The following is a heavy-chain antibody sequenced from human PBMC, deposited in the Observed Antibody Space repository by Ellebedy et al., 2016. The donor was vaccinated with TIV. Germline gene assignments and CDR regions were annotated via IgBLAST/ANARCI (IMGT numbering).Heavy chain of an antibody. V-gene: IGHV3-23*01. CDR3: ARDLGHIWGSIDY. CDR1: GFTFSSYA. CDR2: ISGSGGNT. J-gene: IGHJ4*02. Sequence: GESLKISCAASGFTFSSYAMSWVRQAPGKGLEWVSGISGSGGNTYYADSVKGRFTISRDNSKNTLYLQMNSLRAEDTAVYSCARDLGHIWGSIDYWGQGTLVSVSS. D-gene: IGHD3-16*01.